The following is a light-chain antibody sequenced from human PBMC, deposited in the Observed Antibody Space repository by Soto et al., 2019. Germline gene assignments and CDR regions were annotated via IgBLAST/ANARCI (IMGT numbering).Light chain of an antibody. V-gene: IGKV1D-12*01. CDR3: QQANSFPIT. CDR1: QSISSY. CDR2: AAS. Sequence: SASVGDGVTITCRASQSISSYVSWYQQKPGKAPKLLIYAASRLQSGVPPRFSGSGSGTDFTLTISSLQPEDFATYFCQQANSFPITFGQGTRLEIK. J-gene: IGKJ5*01.